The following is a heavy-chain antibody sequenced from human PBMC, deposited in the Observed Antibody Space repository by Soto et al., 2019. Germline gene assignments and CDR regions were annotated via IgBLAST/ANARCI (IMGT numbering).Heavy chain of an antibody. CDR3: ARDRYFYDSRGYYRTLDS. CDR2: IFHSGIT. CDR1: GDSFSNHY. V-gene: IGHV4-59*11. D-gene: IGHD3-22*01. Sequence: PSETLSLTCTISGDSFSNHYWTWTRQSPGKGLEWIGYIFHSGITDYNPSVKSRVTISIDKSRNLFSLNLTSVTAADTAVYYCARDRYFYDSRGYYRTLDSWGQGTLVTVSS. J-gene: IGHJ5*01.